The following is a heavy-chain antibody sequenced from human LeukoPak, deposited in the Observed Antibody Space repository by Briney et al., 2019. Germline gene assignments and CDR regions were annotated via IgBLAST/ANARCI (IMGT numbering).Heavy chain of an antibody. D-gene: IGHD5-24*01. CDR2: INPNSGGT. J-gene: IGHJ4*02. CDR3: ARAGTVEMTPLDY. V-gene: IGHV1-2*04. CDR1: GYTFTGYY. Sequence: PEASVKVSCKASGYTFTGYYMHWVRQAPGQGLECMGWINPNSGGTKYAQKFRGWVTMTRDTSISTAYMELSRLRSDDTAVYYCARAGTVEMTPLDYWGQGTLVTVSS.